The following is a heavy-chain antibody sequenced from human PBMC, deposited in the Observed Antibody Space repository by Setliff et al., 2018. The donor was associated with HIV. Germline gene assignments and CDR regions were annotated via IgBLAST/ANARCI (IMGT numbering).Heavy chain of an antibody. J-gene: IGHJ4*02. CDR2: IIPIFGTT. D-gene: IGHD3-9*01. CDR1: GGTFSRYT. CDR3: ARAYDILTGYFDY. Sequence: SVKVSCKASGGTFSRYTISWVRQAPGQGLEWMGGIIPIFGTTNYAQRFQGRVSITADASTSTAYMELRSLRSDDTAVYYCARAYDILTGYFDYWGQGTLVTVS. V-gene: IGHV1-69*13.